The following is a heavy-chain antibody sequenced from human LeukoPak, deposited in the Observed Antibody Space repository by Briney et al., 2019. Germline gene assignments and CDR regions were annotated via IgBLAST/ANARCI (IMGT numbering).Heavy chain of an antibody. D-gene: IGHD6-13*01. V-gene: IGHV3-66*01. CDR2: IYSGGST. J-gene: IGHJ4*02. CDR1: GFTFSSYA. CDR3: ARVVAAALDY. Sequence: GGSLRLSCAASGFTFSSYAMKWVRQAPGKGLEWVSVIYSGGSTYYADSVKGRFTISRDNSKNTLYLQMNSLRAEDTAVYYCARVVAAALDYWGQGTLVTVSS.